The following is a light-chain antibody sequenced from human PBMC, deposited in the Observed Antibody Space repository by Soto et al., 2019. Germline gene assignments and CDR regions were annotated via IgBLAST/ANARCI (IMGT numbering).Light chain of an antibody. V-gene: IGKV3-15*01. Sequence: EIVITQSPSTLSVSPGERATLSCRASQSVSSDLAWYQQKPGQSPRLLIYGASTRATGIPARFSGSGSGTEFTLTISSLQSADFAVYYCQQYTNWPLIFGQGTRLEI. CDR3: QQYTNWPLI. CDR2: GAS. J-gene: IGKJ5*01. CDR1: QSVSSD.